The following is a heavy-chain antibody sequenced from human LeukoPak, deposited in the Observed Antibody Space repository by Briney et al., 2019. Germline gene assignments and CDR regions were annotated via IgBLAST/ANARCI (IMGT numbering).Heavy chain of an antibody. J-gene: IGHJ6*03. D-gene: IGHD3-10*01. Sequence: SETLSLTGTVSGGSISSYYWSWIRQPAGKGLEWIGRIYTSGSTNYNPSLKSRVTMSVDTSKNQFFLKLSSVTAADTAVYYCARAPPLRGVIKNYYYYMDVWGKGTTVTVSS. CDR1: GGSISSYY. CDR3: ARAPPLRGVIKNYYYYMDV. CDR2: IYTSGST. V-gene: IGHV4-4*07.